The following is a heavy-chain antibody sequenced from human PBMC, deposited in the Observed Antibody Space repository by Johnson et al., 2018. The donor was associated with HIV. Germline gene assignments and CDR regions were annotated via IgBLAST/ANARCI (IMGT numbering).Heavy chain of an antibody. D-gene: IGHD3-22*01. Sequence: VQLVESGGGLVQPGGSLRLSCAASGFTFSSYDMHWVRQATGKGLEWVSAIGTAGDTYYPGSVKGRFTISRENAKNSLYLQMNRLRAEDTAVYYCAREGGTFYDSSGSLAFDIWGQGTMVAVSS. CDR1: GFTFSSYD. CDR2: IGTAGDT. CDR3: AREGGTFYDSSGSLAFDI. J-gene: IGHJ3*02. V-gene: IGHV3-13*01.